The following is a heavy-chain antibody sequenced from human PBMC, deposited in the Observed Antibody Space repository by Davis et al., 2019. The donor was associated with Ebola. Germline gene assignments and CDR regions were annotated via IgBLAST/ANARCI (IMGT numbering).Heavy chain of an antibody. Sequence: PGGSLRLSCAVYGGSISSHYWSWIRQPAGKGLEWIGRIYTSGRTNYNPSLKSRVTMSVDTSKNQFSLRLSSVTAADTAVYYCVRDGCPGGSCYCGDYWGQGTLVTVSS. D-gene: IGHD2-15*01. CDR1: GGSISSHY. J-gene: IGHJ4*02. CDR2: IYTSGRT. CDR3: VRDGCPGGSCYCGDY. V-gene: IGHV4-4*07.